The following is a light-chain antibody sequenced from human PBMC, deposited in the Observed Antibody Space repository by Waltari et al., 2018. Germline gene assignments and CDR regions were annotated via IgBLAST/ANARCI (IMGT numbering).Light chain of an antibody. CDR3: QREDRGPLGT. V-gene: IGKV1-27*01. J-gene: IGKJ1*01. Sequence: DSKMTQSPSSLCAPVGARATITCRASQCSYNSLAWYQQKPGKVPKPMIYTASTLQSGAPSRFSGSGSGTDFTLTISSLQQEDVATYYGQREDRGPLGTCGQGTKVEIK. CDR2: TAS. CDR1: QCSYNS.